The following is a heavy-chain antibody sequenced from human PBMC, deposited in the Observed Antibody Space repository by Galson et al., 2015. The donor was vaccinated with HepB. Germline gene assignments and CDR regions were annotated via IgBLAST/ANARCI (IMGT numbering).Heavy chain of an antibody. D-gene: IGHD4-17*01. Sequence: SLRLSCAASGFTFSSYWMHWVRQPPGKGLVWVSRINSDGFSTDYADSVKGRFTISRDNAQNTLFLQINSLGAEDTGVYYCARGLYGDSPSYYYYGLDVWGQGTTVTVSS. CDR3: ARGLYGDSPSYYYYGLDV. V-gene: IGHV3-74*01. CDR1: GFTFSSYW. CDR2: INSDGFST. J-gene: IGHJ6*02.